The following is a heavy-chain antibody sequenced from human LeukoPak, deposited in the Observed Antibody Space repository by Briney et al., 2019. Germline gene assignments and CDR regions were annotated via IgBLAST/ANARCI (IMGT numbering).Heavy chain of an antibody. CDR1: GFSFSSYG. Sequence: GGSLRLSCAASGFSFSSYGMNWVRQAPGQGLEWVPYIDPTGRSVYYADSVKGRFTVSRNNANHSVFLQMNSLRDDDTAVYFCARKLALWGQGTLVTVSS. V-gene: IGHV3-48*02. CDR3: ARKLAL. CDR2: IDPTGRSV. J-gene: IGHJ4*02.